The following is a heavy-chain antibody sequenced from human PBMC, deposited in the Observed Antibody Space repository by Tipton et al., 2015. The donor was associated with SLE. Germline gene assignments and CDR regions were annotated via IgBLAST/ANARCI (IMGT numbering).Heavy chain of an antibody. Sequence: GLVKPSETLSLTCSVSGGSVTSSLYYWDWIRQPPGKGLEWIGSINYSGSTHHNPSLKSRVNISVDTSKNQLSLKLISVTAADTAVYFCARLVGGYARWGQGTLVTVSS. J-gene: IGHJ4*02. CDR1: GGSVTSSLYY. V-gene: IGHV4-39*01. D-gene: IGHD5-12*01. CDR3: ARLVGGYAR. CDR2: INYSGST.